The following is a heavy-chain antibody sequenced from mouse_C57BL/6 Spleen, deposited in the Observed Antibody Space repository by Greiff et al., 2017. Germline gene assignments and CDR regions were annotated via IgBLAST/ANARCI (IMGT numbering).Heavy chain of an antibody. CDR1: GYAFSSSW. D-gene: IGHD1-1*01. V-gene: IGHV1-82*01. J-gene: IGHJ4*01. CDR2: IYPGDGDT. CDR3: ARSDGSSYDYAMDY. Sequence: VKLMESGPELVKPGASVKISCKASGYAFSSSWMNWVKQRPGKGLEWIGRIYPGDGDTNYNGKFKGKATLTADKSSSTAYMQLSSLTSEDSAVYFCARSDGSSYDYAMDYWGQGTSVTVSS.